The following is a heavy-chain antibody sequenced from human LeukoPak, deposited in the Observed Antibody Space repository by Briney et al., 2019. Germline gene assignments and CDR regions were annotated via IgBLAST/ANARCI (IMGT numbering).Heavy chain of an antibody. CDR3: ARESGNYDILTGYYSGPSVTDY. Sequence: SETLSLTCTVSGGSVTSSPYYWGWIRQPPEKGLEWIGGIYYSGSTYYNPSFKSRVTISVDTSKNQFSLKLSSVTAADTAVYYCARESGNYDILTGYYSGPSVTDYWGQGTLVTVSS. J-gene: IGHJ4*02. CDR1: GGSVTSSPYY. CDR2: IYYSGST. V-gene: IGHV4-39*07. D-gene: IGHD3-9*01.